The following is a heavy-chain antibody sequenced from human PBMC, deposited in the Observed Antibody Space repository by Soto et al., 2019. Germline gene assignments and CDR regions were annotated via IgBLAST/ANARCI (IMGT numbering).Heavy chain of an antibody. Sequence: GGSLRLSCAASGFTFSSYAMSWVRQAPGKGLEWVSAISGNGVSKYYADSVKGRFTISKDNSKNTLYLEMNSRRAGDTAVYYCAKSRVPAAALFDYWGQGTLVTVSS. D-gene: IGHD2-2*01. CDR1: GFTFSSYA. CDR2: ISGNGVSK. J-gene: IGHJ4*02. CDR3: AKSRVPAAALFDY. V-gene: IGHV3-23*01.